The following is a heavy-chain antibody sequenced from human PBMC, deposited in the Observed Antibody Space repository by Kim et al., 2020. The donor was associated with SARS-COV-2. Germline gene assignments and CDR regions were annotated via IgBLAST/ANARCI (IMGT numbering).Heavy chain of an antibody. CDR3: ARLRVGGLAGGAFDI. D-gene: IGHD1-26*01. Sequence: PSLQSRVTMSVDTSKNQFSLKLSSVTAADTAVYYCARLRVGGLAGGAFDIWGQGTMVTVSS. V-gene: IGHV4-39*01. J-gene: IGHJ3*02.